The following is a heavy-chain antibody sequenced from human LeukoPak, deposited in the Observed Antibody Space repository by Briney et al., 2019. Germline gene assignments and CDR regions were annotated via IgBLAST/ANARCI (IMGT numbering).Heavy chain of an antibody. CDR3: VEDVVVIVAAKPGI. Sequence: GGSLRLSCAASGFSFITYAMSWVRQAPGKGLEWVSSISGSGGDTYYADAVKGRFTISRDNSKNTLYLQMNSLRAEDTAVYYCVEDVVVIVAAKPGIWGQGTLVTVSS. CDR2: ISGSGGDT. D-gene: IGHD2-15*01. J-gene: IGHJ4*02. CDR1: GFSFITYA. V-gene: IGHV3-23*01.